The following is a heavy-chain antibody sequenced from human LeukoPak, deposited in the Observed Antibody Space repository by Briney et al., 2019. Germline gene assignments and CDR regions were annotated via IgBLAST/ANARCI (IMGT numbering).Heavy chain of an antibody. D-gene: IGHD6-13*01. CDR3: AKDTGTAYSSSWCSD. V-gene: IGHV3-9*03. Sequence: GRSLRLSCAASGFTFDDYAMHWVRQAPGKGLEWVSGISWNSGSIGYADSVKGRFTISRDNAKNSLYLQMNSLRAEDVALYYCAKDTGTAYSSSWCSDWGQGTLVTVSS. CDR2: ISWNSGSI. J-gene: IGHJ4*02. CDR1: GFTFDDYA.